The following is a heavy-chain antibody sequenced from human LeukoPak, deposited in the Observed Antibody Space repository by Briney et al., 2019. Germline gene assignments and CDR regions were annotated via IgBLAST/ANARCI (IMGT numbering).Heavy chain of an antibody. Sequence: GGSLRLSCAASGFTFSIYSMNWVRQVPGKGLEWVSSIGSSGSYIYYADSVKGRFTISRDNAKNSLYLQMNSLRAEDTAIYYCARHQSTSSVNTWFDPWGQGTLVTVSS. CDR3: ARHQSTSSVNTWFDP. CDR2: IGSSGSYI. CDR1: GFTFSIYS. V-gene: IGHV3-21*01. J-gene: IGHJ5*02. D-gene: IGHD2-2*01.